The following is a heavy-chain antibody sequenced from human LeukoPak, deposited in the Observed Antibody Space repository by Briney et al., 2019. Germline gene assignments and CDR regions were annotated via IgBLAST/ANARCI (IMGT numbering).Heavy chain of an antibody. J-gene: IGHJ4*02. CDR2: MNPNSGNT. D-gene: IGHD3-22*01. Sequence: ASVKVSCKASGYTFTNYGISWVRQATGQGLEWMGWMNPNSGNTGYAQKFQGRVTMTRNTSISTAYMELSSLRSEDTAVYYCARGLNYDSSGYYFFWGQGTLVTVSS. CDR1: GYTFTNYG. V-gene: IGHV1-8*02. CDR3: ARGLNYDSSGYYFF.